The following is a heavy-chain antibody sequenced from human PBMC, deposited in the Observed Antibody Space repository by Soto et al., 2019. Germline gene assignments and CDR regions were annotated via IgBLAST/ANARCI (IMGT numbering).Heavy chain of an antibody. V-gene: IGHV3-48*02. Sequence: GGSLRLSCAASGFTFSTHTMNWVRQAPGKERERISYISTGGRTIYQADSVKGRFTISRDDAKNSLYLQMNSLRDEDTAVYYCARDTYYSGSGSYYPFDYWGQGTPVTVSS. D-gene: IGHD3-10*01. CDR2: ISTGGRTI. CDR3: ARDTYYSGSGSYYPFDY. CDR1: GFTFSTHT. J-gene: IGHJ4*02.